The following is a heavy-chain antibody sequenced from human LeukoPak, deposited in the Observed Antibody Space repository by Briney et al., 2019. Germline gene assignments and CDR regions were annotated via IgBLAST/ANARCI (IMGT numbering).Heavy chain of an antibody. D-gene: IGHD6-19*01. CDR3: AKSRGIYDNSGWRTFDY. CDR2: ISDNGGST. V-gene: IGHV3-23*01. J-gene: IGHJ4*02. Sequence: AGGSLRLSCAASGFTFNIYTMSWVRQAPGKGLEGVSIISDNGGSTYYAASVKGRFTISRDNSKNTLYLQMNSLRAEDTAIYYCAKSRGIYDNSGWRTFDYWGQGTLVTVSS. CDR1: GFTFNIYT.